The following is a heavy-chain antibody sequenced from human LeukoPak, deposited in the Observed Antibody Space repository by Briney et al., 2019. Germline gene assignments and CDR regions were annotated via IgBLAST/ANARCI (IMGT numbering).Heavy chain of an antibody. CDR1: GCSISSSSYY. Sequence: SETLPLTCTVSGCSISSSSYYWGWIRQPPGKGLEWIGSIYYSGSTYYNPSLKSRVTISVDTSKNQFSLKLSSVTAADTAVYYCARSGSGSSWYYFDYWGQGTLVTVSS. CDR3: ARSGSGSSWYYFDY. J-gene: IGHJ4*02. CDR2: IYYSGST. V-gene: IGHV4-39*01. D-gene: IGHD1-26*01.